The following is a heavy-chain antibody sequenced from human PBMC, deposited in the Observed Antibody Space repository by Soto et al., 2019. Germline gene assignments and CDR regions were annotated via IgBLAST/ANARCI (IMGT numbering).Heavy chain of an antibody. V-gene: IGHV1-8*01. CDR2: MNLSSGNT. Sequence: SGTEVKKPGASVKVSCKASGFTRSNFDINWVRQATGQGLEWMGWMNLSSGNTGYAQKFQGRVTMTRDTSTNTAYLELTSLRSEDTAVYYCGKGYALDVCGQGTTVIVSS. CDR1: GFTRSNFD. CDR3: GKGYALDV. J-gene: IGHJ6*02.